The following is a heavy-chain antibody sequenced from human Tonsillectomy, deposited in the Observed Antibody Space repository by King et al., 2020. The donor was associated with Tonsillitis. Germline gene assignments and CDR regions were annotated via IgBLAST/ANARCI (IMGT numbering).Heavy chain of an antibody. CDR3: AKATIYYYYYGMDV. D-gene: IGHD5-12*01. CDR1: GFTFREYA. Sequence: QLVQSGGVVVQPGGSLKLSCAASGFTFREYAMHWVRQAPGKGLEWVCLINWDGASTYCADSVKGRFTISRDNSKNSLYLQKNSLRTEDTALYFCAKATIYYYYYGMDVWGQGTTVTVSS. J-gene: IGHJ6*02. V-gene: IGHV3-43*01. CDR2: INWDGAST.